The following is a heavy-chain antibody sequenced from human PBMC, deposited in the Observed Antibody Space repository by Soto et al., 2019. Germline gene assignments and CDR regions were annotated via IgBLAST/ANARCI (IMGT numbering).Heavy chain of an antibody. CDR1: GGSFSGYY. CDR3: ARVHQPSSSGRGFDY. V-gene: IGHV4-34*01. J-gene: IGHJ4*02. CDR2: INHSGST. Sequence: SETLSLTCAVYGGSFSGYYWSWIRQPPGKGLEWIGEINHSGSTNYNPSLKSRVAISVDTSKNQFSLKLSSVTAADTAVYYCARVHQPSSSGRGFDYWGQGTLVTVSS. D-gene: IGHD6-19*01.